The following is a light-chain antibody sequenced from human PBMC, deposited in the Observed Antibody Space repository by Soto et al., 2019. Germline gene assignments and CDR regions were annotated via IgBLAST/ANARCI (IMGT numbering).Light chain of an antibody. Sequence: EIVMTQSPATLSVSPGERATLSCRASQSVSNNLAWYQQKPGQAPRLLIDHASTRATGIPARFSGSGSGTEFTLTISSLQSEDFAVYYCQQYNKWPLTFGGGTKVEI. CDR3: QQYNKWPLT. J-gene: IGKJ4*01. V-gene: IGKV3-15*01. CDR2: HAS. CDR1: QSVSNN.